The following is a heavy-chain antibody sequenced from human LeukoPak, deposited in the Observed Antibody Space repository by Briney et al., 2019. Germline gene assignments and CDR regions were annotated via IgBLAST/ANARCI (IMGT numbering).Heavy chain of an antibody. D-gene: IGHD3-22*01. Sequence: ASVKVSCKASGYTFTSYGISWVRQAPGQGLEWMGWISAYNGNTSYAQKLQGRVTMTTDTSTSTAYMELRSLRSDDTAVYYCARVWEDDSSGYYFDYWGQGTLVTVSS. CDR1: GYTFTSYG. V-gene: IGHV1-18*01. CDR3: ARVWEDDSSGYYFDY. J-gene: IGHJ4*02. CDR2: ISAYNGNT.